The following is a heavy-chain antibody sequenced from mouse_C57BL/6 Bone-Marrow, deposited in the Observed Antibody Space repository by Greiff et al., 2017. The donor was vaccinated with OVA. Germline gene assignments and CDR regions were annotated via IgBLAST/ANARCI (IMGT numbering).Heavy chain of an antibody. CDR3: VGYTWFAY. J-gene: IGHJ3*01. D-gene: IGHD2-2*01. Sequence: QVHVKQSGPGLVQPSQSLSITCTVSGFSLTSYGVHWVRQSPGKGLEWLGVIWSGGSTDYNAAFISRLSISKDNSKSQVFFKMNSLQADDTAIYYCVGYTWFAYWGQGTLVTVSA. V-gene: IGHV2-2*01. CDR2: IWSGGST. CDR1: GFSLTSYG.